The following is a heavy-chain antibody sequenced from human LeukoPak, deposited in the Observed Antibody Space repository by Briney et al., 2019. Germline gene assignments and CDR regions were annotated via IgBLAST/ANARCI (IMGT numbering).Heavy chain of an antibody. CDR2: ISSSGSTI. V-gene: IGHV3-48*03. CDR3: AILSWGMDV. J-gene: IGHJ6*02. D-gene: IGHD2-8*02. Sequence: QTGGSLRLSCAASGFTFSSYEMNWVRQAPGKGLEWVSYISSSGSTIYYADSVKGRFTISRDNAKNSLYLQMNSLRAKDTAVYYCAILSWGMDVWGQGTTVTVSS. CDR1: GFTFSSYE.